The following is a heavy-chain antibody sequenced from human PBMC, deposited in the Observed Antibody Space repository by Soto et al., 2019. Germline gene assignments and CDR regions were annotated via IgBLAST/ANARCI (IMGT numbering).Heavy chain of an antibody. CDR3: AKSKDSTIFGVVIYYFDT. Sequence: GGSLRLSCAASGFTFSSFGMNWVRQAPGKGLEWVSSLSPNGGSTYYAESVKGRFTISRDNAKNTLFLQMDSLRAEDTAVYFCAKSKDSTIFGVVIYYFDTWGQRALVTVSS. J-gene: IGHJ4*02. V-gene: IGHV3-23*01. CDR2: LSPNGGST. D-gene: IGHD3-3*01. CDR1: GFTFSSFG.